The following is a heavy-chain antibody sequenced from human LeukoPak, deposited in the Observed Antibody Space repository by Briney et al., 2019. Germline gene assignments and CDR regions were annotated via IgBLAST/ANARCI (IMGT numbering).Heavy chain of an antibody. J-gene: IGHJ5*02. CDR1: DFTFSSYW. D-gene: IGHD4-23*01. V-gene: IGHV3-53*01. Sequence: QPGGSLRLSCAASDFTFSSYWMHWVRQAPGKGLEWVSVIYSGGSTYYADSVKGRFTTSRDNSKNTLYLQMNSLRAEDTAVYYCARATVVTPGPWGQGTLVTVSS. CDR3: ARATVVTPGP. CDR2: IYSGGST.